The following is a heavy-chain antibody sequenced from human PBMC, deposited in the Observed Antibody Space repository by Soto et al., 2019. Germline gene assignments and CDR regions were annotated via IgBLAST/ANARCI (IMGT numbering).Heavy chain of an antibody. Sequence: GGSLRLSCAASGFTFSNYAMHWVRQAPGKGLEYVSVISGNGGTTYYADSVKGRFIISRDNSKNTLYLQMGSLRAEDMAVYYCARSTYDYDNRGQNCLDPCGQETLVPVSS. CDR2: ISGNGGTT. D-gene: IGHD3-16*01. J-gene: IGHJ5*02. CDR3: ARSTYDYDNRGQNCLDP. CDR1: GFTFSNYA. V-gene: IGHV3-64*02.